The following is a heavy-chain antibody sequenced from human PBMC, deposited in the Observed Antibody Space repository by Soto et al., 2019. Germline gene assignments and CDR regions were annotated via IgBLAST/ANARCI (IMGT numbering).Heavy chain of an antibody. D-gene: IGHD2-15*01. CDR2: IYYSGSP. CDR3: ARTATYYFDY. Sequence: SETLSLTCTVSGGSISSSSYYWGWIRQPPGKGLEWIGSIYYSGSPYYNPSLKSRVTISVDTSKNQFSLKLSSVTAADTAVYYCARTATYYFDYWGQGTLVTVSS. J-gene: IGHJ4*02. CDR1: GGSISSSSYY. V-gene: IGHV4-39*01.